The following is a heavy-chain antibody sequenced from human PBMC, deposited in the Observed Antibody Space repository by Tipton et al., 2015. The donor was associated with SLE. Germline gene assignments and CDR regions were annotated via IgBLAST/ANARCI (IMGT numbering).Heavy chain of an antibody. CDR1: GGSISSSSYY. J-gene: IGHJ3*02. D-gene: IGHD6-13*01. V-gene: IGHV4-39*07. CDR3: ARFSYSSSWRGAFDI. Sequence: TLSLTYTVSGGSISSSSYYWGWIRQPPGKGLEWIGSIYYSGSTYYNPSLKSRVTISVDTSKNQFSLKLSSVTAADTAVYYCARFSYSSSWRGAFDIWGQGTMVTVSS. CDR2: IYYSGST.